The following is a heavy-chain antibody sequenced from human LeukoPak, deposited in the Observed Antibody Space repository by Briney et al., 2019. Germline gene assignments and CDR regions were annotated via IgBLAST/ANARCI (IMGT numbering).Heavy chain of an antibody. V-gene: IGHV1-46*01. CDR3: ARSSAYYNEADI. J-gene: IGHJ3*02. CDR1: GYSFTSYY. D-gene: IGHD1-26*01. Sequence: ASVKVSCKTSGYSFTSYYIHWERHAPGQPLEWMGIINPSGGSTTYAQKIQGRLTMVSDTSTSTVYMELSSLRSEDTAMYYCARSSAYYNEADIWGQGTMVTVSS. CDR2: INPSGGST.